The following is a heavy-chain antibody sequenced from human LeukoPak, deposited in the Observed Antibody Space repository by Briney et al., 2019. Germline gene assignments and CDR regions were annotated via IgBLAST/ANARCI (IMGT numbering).Heavy chain of an antibody. CDR2: FDPEDGET. CDR3: ARVTLVYNWFDP. CDR1: GYTLTELS. J-gene: IGHJ5*02. Sequence: ASVKVSCKVSGYTLTELSMHWVRQAPGKGLEWMGGFDPEDGETSYAQKFQGRVTMTRDTSTSTVYMELSSLRSEDTAVYYCARVTLVYNWFDPWGQGTLVTVSS. V-gene: IGHV1-24*01.